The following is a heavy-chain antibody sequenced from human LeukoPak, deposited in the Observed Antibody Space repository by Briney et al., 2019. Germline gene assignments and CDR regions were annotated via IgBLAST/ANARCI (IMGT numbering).Heavy chain of an antibody. CDR2: ISSSSSYI. D-gene: IGHD3-10*01. Sequence: GGSLRLSCAASGFTFSSYSMNWVRQAPGKGLEWVSSISSSSSYIYYADSVKGRFTISRDNAKNSLYLQMNSLRAEDTAVYYCARDPLLWFGERTGDLFDYWGQGTLVTVSS. V-gene: IGHV3-21*01. CDR1: GFTFSSYS. CDR3: ARDPLLWFGERTGDLFDY. J-gene: IGHJ4*02.